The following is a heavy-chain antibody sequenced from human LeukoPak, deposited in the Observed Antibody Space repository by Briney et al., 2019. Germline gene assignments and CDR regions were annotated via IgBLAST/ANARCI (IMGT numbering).Heavy chain of an antibody. V-gene: IGHV4-39*07. CDR1: GGSISSSSYY. D-gene: IGHD2-2*01. J-gene: IGHJ5*02. Sequence: SETLSLTCTVSGGSISSSSYYWGWIRQPPGKGLEWIGRIYYSGSTYYNPSLKSRVTISVDTSKNQFSLKLSSVTAADTAVYYWAREGAIVVVPAASNWFDPWGQGTLVTVSS. CDR3: AREGAIVVVPAASNWFDP. CDR2: IYYSGST.